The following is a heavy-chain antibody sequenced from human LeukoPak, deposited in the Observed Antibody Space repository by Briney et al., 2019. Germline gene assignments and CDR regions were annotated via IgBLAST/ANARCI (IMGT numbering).Heavy chain of an antibody. CDR1: GFIFSSYW. CDR2: INQDGSDK. V-gene: IGHV3-7*01. CDR3: AREPGYSSGWLYYFDY. Sequence: GGSLRLSCAASGFIFSSYWMTWVRQAPGKGLEWVANINQDGSDKYYVDSVKGRFTISRDNSKNTLYLQMNSLRAEDTAVYYCAREPGYSSGWLYYFDYWGQGTLVTVSS. J-gene: IGHJ4*02. D-gene: IGHD6-19*01.